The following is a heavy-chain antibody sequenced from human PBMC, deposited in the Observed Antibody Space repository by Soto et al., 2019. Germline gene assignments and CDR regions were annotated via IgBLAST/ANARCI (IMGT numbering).Heavy chain of an antibody. Sequence: GGSLRLSCAASGFTFSSYSMNWVRQAPGKGLEWVSYISSSSSTIYYADSVKGRFTISRDNAKNSLYLQMNSLRAEDTVVYYCARVDIVVVPAAMLDGYSYGSYYYYYMDVWGKGTTVTVSS. V-gene: IGHV3-48*01. CDR3: ARVDIVVVPAAMLDGYSYGSYYYYYMDV. J-gene: IGHJ6*03. CDR1: GFTFSSYS. CDR2: ISSSSSTI. D-gene: IGHD2-2*01.